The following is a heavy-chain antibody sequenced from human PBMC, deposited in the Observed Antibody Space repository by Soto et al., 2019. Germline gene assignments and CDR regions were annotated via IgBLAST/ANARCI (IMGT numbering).Heavy chain of an antibody. CDR1: GFTLSSYW. V-gene: IGHV3-74*03. D-gene: IGHD1-26*01. CDR3: ARGPGHGGSYYEH. J-gene: IGHJ4*02. CDR2: INTDGSRT. Sequence: EVQLVESGGGLVQPGGSLRLSCVASGFTLSSYWMYWVRQAPGKGLVWVSRINTDGSRTEYADSVKGRFTISRDNAKNTMYLQMNSLGAEDMGVYYCARGPGHGGSYYEHWGQGTLVTVSS.